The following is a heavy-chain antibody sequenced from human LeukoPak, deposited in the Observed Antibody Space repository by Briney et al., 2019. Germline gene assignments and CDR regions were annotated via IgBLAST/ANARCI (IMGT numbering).Heavy chain of an antibody. J-gene: IGHJ4*02. CDR2: INPNSGDT. V-gene: IGHV1-2*02. CDR1: GYRFTAYY. Sequence: ASVKVSCKASGYRFTAYYMQWVRQAPGQGLEGMGWINPNSGDTNYAQKFQGRVTMTRDTSISTAYMELRSLGSDDTAVYYCARDYYYGSATYHPTFDCWGQGTLVTVSS. D-gene: IGHD3-10*01. CDR3: ARDYYYGSATYHPTFDC.